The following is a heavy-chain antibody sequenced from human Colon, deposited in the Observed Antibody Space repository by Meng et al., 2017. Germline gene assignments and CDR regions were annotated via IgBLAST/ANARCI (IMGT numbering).Heavy chain of an antibody. CDR2: IDYTGRT. D-gene: IGHD5-24*01. J-gene: IGHJ4*02. Sequence: SETLSLTCTVPGGSISSYFWSWIRHSPGKGLEWIGYIDYTGRTTYNPPLRSRVTISVDTSKNQFSLNLRSVTAADTAVYYCARDSPDGRDGYNYFDLWGQGTLVTVSS. CDR1: GGSISSYF. V-gene: IGHV4-59*01. CDR3: ARDSPDGRDGYNYFDL.